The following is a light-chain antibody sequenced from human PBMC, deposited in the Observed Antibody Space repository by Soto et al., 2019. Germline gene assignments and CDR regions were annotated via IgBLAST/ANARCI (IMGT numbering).Light chain of an antibody. V-gene: IGKV1-39*01. J-gene: IGKJ2*01. CDR1: QTIDWY. CDR3: QQSFSAPYT. CDR2: AAS. Sequence: DIQMTQSPSSLSASVGDRVTITCRASQTIDWYLNWYQQKPGKAPKLLMDAASRLQVGVPPRFSGSGSGTDFTLTISSLQPEDFATYYCQQSFSAPYTFGHGTNLEMK.